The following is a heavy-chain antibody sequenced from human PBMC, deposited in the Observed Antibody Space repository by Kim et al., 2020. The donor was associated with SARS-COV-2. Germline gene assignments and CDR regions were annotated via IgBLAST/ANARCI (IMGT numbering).Heavy chain of an antibody. Sequence: ASVKVSCKASRYTFTMYGLNLVRQAPGQGLEWMGWINSMYGKPTYAQDFTGRLVFSLDTSFNTAYMQINNLYLEDTAVYYCARRRDFYYDGLDVWGQGTTLTVFS. J-gene: IGHJ6*02. CDR2: INSMYGKP. CDR3: ARRRDFYYDGLDV. CDR1: RYTFTMYG. V-gene: IGHV7-4-1*02.